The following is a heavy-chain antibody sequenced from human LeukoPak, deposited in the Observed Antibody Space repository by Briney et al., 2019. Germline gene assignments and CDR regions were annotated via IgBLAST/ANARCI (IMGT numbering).Heavy chain of an antibody. J-gene: IGHJ5*02. D-gene: IGHD3-10*02. CDR2: VYYSGST. V-gene: IGHV4-39*01. Sequence: PSETLSPTCTVSGDSISATTSYWGWIRQPPGKGLEWIGSVYYSGSTFYNPSLTSRVGIAVDTSKNQFSLKLTSVTAADTAIYYCARHVPDNWFDPWGQGSLVTVSS. CDR1: GDSISATTSY. CDR3: ARHVPDNWFDP.